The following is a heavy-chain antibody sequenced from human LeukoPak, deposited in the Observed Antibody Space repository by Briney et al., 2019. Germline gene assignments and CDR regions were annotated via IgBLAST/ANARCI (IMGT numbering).Heavy chain of an antibody. V-gene: IGHV4-59*01. CDR3: ARAGKAVTTFDY. CDR1: GGSISSYY. J-gene: IGHJ4*02. D-gene: IGHD4-17*01. CDR2: IYYSGST. Sequence: SETLSLTCTVSGGSISSYYWSWIRQPPGKGLEWIGYIYYSGSTNYNPSLKSRVTISVDTSKNQFSLKLSSVTAADTAVYYCARAGKAVTTFDYWGQGTLVTVSS.